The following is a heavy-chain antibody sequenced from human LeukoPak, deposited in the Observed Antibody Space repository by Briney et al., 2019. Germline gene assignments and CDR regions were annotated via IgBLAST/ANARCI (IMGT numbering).Heavy chain of an antibody. Sequence: ASLRVSCKASGYTFTSSGLSWVRQAPGQGLEWMGWISGYNGNTNYAQKFQGRVTMTTDTSTSTAYMELRSLRSDDTAVYYCARGEIVPLLWSTFDYWGQGTLVTVSS. CDR2: ISGYNGNT. V-gene: IGHV1-18*01. D-gene: IGHD3-10*01. J-gene: IGHJ4*02. CDR3: ARGEIVPLLWSTFDY. CDR1: GYTFTSSG.